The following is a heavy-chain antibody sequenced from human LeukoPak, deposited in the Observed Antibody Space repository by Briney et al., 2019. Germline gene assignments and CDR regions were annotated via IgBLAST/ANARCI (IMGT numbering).Heavy chain of an antibody. CDR1: GGSISSYY. J-gene: IGHJ4*02. CDR2: IYYSGST. D-gene: IGHD3-10*01. V-gene: IGHV4-59*01. CDR3: AGGYGSGSYRRGAFDY. Sequence: SQTLSLTCTVSGGSISSYYWSWIRQPPGKGLEWIGYIYYSGSTNYNPSLKSRVTISVDTSKNQFSLKLSSVTAADTAVYYCAGGYGSGSYRRGAFDYWGQGTLVTVSS.